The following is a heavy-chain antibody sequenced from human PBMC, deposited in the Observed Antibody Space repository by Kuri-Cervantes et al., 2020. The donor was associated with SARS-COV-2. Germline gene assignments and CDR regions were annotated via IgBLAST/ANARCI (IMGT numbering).Heavy chain of an antibody. Sequence: GGSLRLSCQASGGTFSSYAISWVRQAPGQGLEWMGRIIPILGIANYAQKFQGRVTITADKSTSTAYMELSSLRSEDTAVYYCARDLAARLDYYYGMDVWGQGTTVTVSS. CDR3: ARDLAARLDYYYGMDV. D-gene: IGHD6-6*01. CDR2: IIPILGIA. CDR1: GGTFSSYA. V-gene: IGHV1-69*04. J-gene: IGHJ6*02.